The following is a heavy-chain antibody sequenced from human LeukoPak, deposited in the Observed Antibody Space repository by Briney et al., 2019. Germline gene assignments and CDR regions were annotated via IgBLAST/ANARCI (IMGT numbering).Heavy chain of an antibody. CDR3: ASEKLWFGEPV. V-gene: IGHV4-61*02. J-gene: IGHJ4*02. CDR1: GGSISSGSYY. D-gene: IGHD3-10*01. Sequence: SQTLSLTCTVSGGSISSGSYYWSWIRQPAGKGLEWIGRIYTSGGTNYNPSLKSRVTISVDTSKNQFSLKLSSVTAADTAVYYCASEKLWFGEPVWGQGTLVTVSS. CDR2: IYTSGGT.